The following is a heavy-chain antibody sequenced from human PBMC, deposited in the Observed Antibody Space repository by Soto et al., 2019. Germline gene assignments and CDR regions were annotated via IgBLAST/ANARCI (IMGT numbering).Heavy chain of an antibody. J-gene: IGHJ3*02. CDR1: GFTFSSYA. V-gene: IGHV3-23*01. Sequence: GGSLRLSCAASGFTFSSYAMSWVRQAPGKGLEWVSAISGSGGSTYYADSVKGRFTISGDNSKNTLYLQMNSLRAEDTAVYYCAKDWRRGPPPIDAFDIWGQGTMVTVSS. CDR3: AKDWRRGPPPIDAFDI. D-gene: IGHD1-26*01. CDR2: ISGSGGST.